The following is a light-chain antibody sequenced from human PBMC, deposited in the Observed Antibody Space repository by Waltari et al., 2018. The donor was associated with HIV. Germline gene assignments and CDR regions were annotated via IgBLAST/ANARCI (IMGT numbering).Light chain of an antibody. CDR3: QSFDSSLTGWV. V-gene: IGLV1-40*01. Sequence: QSVLTQPPSVSGAPGQRVTISCTGSSPNIGAGYDVHWYQQLPGPAPKLLVYHNTNRPSGVPDRFSGSKSGSSASLAITGLRTEDEADYYCQSFDSSLTGWVFGGGTRLTVL. J-gene: IGLJ3*02. CDR2: HNT. CDR1: SPNIGAGYD.